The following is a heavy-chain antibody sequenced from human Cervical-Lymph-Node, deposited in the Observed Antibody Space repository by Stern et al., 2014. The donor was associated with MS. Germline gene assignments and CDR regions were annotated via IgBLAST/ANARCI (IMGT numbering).Heavy chain of an antibody. J-gene: IGHJ5*02. CDR2: IFPVFGTP. V-gene: IGHV1-69*01. Sequence: QMQLAQSGAEVTKPGSSVKVPCKASGGTFSKFPSSWVRQAPGQGLEWMGGIFPVFGTPTYAQEFRGRVTITADVSTSTVYMELSSLRSDDTAVYYCALSSETSDRWYSLGYDLWGQGTLVTVSS. CDR3: ALSSETSDRWYSLGYDL. CDR1: GGTFSKFP. D-gene: IGHD6-13*01.